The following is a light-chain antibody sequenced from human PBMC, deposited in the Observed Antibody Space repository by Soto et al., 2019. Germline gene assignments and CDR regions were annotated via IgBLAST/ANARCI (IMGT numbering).Light chain of an antibody. V-gene: IGLV2-14*01. CDR3: ISYTSSSTLL. CDR2: EVI. Sequence: QSVLTQPASVSGSPGQSITISCTGTSSDVGGYNYVSWYQQYPGKAPKLMIYEVINRPSGVSNRFSGSKSGNTASLTISGLQAEDEADYYCISYTSSSTLLFGGGTKLTVL. CDR1: SSDVGGYNY. J-gene: IGLJ2*01.